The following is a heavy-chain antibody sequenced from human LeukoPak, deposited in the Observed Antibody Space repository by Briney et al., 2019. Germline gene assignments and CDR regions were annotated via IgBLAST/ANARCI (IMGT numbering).Heavy chain of an antibody. V-gene: IGHV4-31*11. CDR3: ARDYGDPHDAFDI. J-gene: IGHJ3*02. D-gene: IGHD7-27*01. CDR1: GGSISSGGYY. Sequence: PSETLSLTCAVSGGSISSGGYYWSWIRQHPGKGLEWIGYIYYSGSTYYNPSLKSRVTISVDTSKNQFSLKLSSVTAADTAVYYCARDYGDPHDAFDIWGQGTMVTVSS. CDR2: IYYSGST.